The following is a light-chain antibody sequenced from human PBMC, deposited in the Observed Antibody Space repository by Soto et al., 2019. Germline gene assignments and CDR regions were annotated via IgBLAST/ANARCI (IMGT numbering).Light chain of an antibody. CDR2: DVS. J-gene: IGLJ2*01. V-gene: IGLV2-11*01. Sequence: QSVLTQPRSVSGSPGQSVTISCIGTSSDVGGYNHVSWYQHHPGRAPKLMIYDVSKRPSGVPDRFSGSKSGNTASLTISGLQAEDEADYYCCSYAGTYTVVFGGGTKLTVL. CDR1: SSDVGGYNH. CDR3: CSYAGTYTVV.